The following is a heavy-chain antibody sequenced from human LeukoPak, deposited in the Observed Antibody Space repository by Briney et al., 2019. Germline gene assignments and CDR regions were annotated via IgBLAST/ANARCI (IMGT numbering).Heavy chain of an antibody. CDR3: ARPESPPTYYDFWSGYANYYYGMDV. CDR1: GFTFSDYY. V-gene: IGHV3-11*01. J-gene: IGHJ6*02. D-gene: IGHD3-3*01. CDR2: ISSSGSTI. Sequence: GGSLRLSCAASGFTFSDYYMSWLRQAPGKGLEWVSYISSSGSTIYYADSVKGRFTISRDNAKNSLYLQMNSLRAEDTAVYYCARPESPPTYYDFWSGYANYYYGMDVWGQGTTVTVSS.